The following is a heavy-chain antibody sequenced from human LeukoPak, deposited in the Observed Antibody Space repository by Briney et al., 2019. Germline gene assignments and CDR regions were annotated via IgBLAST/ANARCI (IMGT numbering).Heavy chain of an antibody. CDR2: IYTSGST. J-gene: IGHJ4*02. Sequence: SETPSLTCTVSGGSISSGSYYWSWIRQPAGKGLEWIGRIYTSGSTNYNPSLKSRVTISVDTSKNQFSLKLSSVTAADTAVYYCASSSWPKTFDYWGQGTLVTVSS. V-gene: IGHV4-61*02. D-gene: IGHD6-13*01. CDR3: ASSSWPKTFDY. CDR1: GGSISSGSYY.